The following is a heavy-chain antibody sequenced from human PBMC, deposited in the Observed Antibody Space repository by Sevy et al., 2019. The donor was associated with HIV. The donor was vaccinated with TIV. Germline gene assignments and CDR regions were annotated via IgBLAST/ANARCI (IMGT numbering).Heavy chain of an antibody. Sequence: ASVKVSCKASGGTFSSYAISWVRQAPGQGLEWMGGIIPIFGTANDARTFQGRVTITAEESTSTAYMELSSLRAEDTAVDYVARSRGYYGSGSSFAYYGMDVWGQGTTVTVSS. V-gene: IGHV1-69*13. J-gene: IGHJ6*02. CDR3: ARSRGYYGSGSSFAYYGMDV. CDR2: IIPIFGTA. D-gene: IGHD3-10*01. CDR1: GGTFSSYA.